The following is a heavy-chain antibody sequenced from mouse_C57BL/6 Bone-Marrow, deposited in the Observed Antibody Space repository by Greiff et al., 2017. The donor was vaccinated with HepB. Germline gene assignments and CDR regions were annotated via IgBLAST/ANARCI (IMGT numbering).Heavy chain of an antibody. CDR3: TRFITTVVVFAY. CDR1: GFTFSSYA. D-gene: IGHD1-1*01. CDR2: ISSGGDYI. Sequence: EVKLMESGEGLVKPGGSLKLSCAASGFTFSSYAMSWVRQTPEKRLEWVAYISSGGDYIYYADTVKGRFTISRDNARNTLYLQVSSLKSEDTAMYYCTRFITTVVVFAYWGQGTLVTVSA. J-gene: IGHJ3*01. V-gene: IGHV5-9-1*02.